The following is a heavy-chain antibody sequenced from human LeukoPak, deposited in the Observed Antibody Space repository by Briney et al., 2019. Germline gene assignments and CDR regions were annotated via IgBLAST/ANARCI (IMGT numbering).Heavy chain of an antibody. CDR3: AKDPEYSSSAVFDY. CDR1: GFTFSSYG. V-gene: IGHV3-30*18. D-gene: IGHD6-6*01. Sequence: GRSLRLSCAASGFTFSSYGMHWVRQAPGKGLEWVAVISYDGSNKYYADSVKGRFTISRDNSKNTLYLQMNSLRAEDTAVYYCAKDPEYSSSAVFDYWGQGTLVTVSS. CDR2: ISYDGSNK. J-gene: IGHJ4*02.